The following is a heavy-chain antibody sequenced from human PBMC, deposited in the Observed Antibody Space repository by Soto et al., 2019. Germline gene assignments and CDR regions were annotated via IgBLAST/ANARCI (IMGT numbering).Heavy chain of an antibody. CDR2: ISSSGVYI. D-gene: IGHD3-22*01. V-gene: IGHV3-21*01. CDR3: ARGYYYDSSGYWSNDAFDI. Sequence: GGSLRLSCAASGFTFNSYSMNWVRQAPGKGLGWVSSISSSGVYIYYADSEKGRFTISRDNAKNSLYLQMNSLRAEDAAVYYCARGYYYDSSGYWSNDAFDIWGQGTMVTVSS. CDR1: GFTFNSYS. J-gene: IGHJ3*02.